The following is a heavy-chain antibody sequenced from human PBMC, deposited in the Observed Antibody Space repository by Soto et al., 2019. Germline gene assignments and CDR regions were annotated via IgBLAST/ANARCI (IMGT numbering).Heavy chain of an antibody. CDR2: ISGSGGST. CDR3: AKDFPDFDIVVVPAATGIFDY. V-gene: IGHV3-23*01. D-gene: IGHD2-2*01. J-gene: IGHJ4*02. CDR1: GFTFSSYA. Sequence: PGGSLRLSCAASGFTFSSYAMSWVRQAPGKGLEWVSAISGSGGSTYYADSVKGRFTISRDNSKNTLYLQMNSLRAEDTAVYYCAKDFPDFDIVVVPAATGIFDYWGPGPLVTVSS.